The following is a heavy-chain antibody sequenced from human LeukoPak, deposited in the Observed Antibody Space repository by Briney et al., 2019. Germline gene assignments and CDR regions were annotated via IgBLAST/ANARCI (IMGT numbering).Heavy chain of an antibody. D-gene: IGHD5-18*01. CDR3: ARVDAMVTGGAFDI. J-gene: IGHJ3*02. CDR1: GFTFSSYS. Sequence: PGGSLRLSCAASGFTFSSYSMNWVRQAPGKGLEWVSSISSSSSYIYYADSVKGRFTISRDNAKNSLYLQMNSLRAEDTAVYYCARVDAMVTGGAFDIWGQGTMVTVSS. V-gene: IGHV3-21*01. CDR2: ISSSSSYI.